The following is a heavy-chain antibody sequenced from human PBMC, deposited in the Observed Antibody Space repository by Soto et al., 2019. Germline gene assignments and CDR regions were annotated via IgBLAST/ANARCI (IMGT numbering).Heavy chain of an antibody. CDR1: GFTFSSYG. CDR3: AKDVVVGATTGLGDYYYYYGMDV. D-gene: IGHD1-26*01. Sequence: QVQLVESGGGVVQPGRSLRLSCAASGFTFSSYGMHWVRQAPGKGLEWVAVISYDGSNKYYADSVKGRFTIPRDNSTNTLYLQMNSLRAEDTAVYYCAKDVVVGATTGLGDYYYYYGMDVWGQGTTVTVSS. J-gene: IGHJ6*02. V-gene: IGHV3-30*18. CDR2: ISYDGSNK.